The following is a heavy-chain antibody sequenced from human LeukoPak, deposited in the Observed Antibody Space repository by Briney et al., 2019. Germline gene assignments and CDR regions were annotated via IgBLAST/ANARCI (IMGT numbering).Heavy chain of an antibody. CDR3: ARDTYFYDSSGYYMYYFDY. CDR1: GYRFTSYG. V-gene: IGHV1-18*01. D-gene: IGHD3-22*01. Sequence: ASVKVSCKASGYRFTSYGITWVRQAPGQGLEWMGWISVYNGNTNYAQKFQGRVTMTTDTPTGTAYMELRSLKSDDTAVYYCARDTYFYDSSGYYMYYFDYWGQGTLVTVSS. J-gene: IGHJ4*02. CDR2: ISVYNGNT.